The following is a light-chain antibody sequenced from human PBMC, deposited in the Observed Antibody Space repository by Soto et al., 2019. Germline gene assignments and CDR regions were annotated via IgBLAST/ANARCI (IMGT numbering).Light chain of an antibody. V-gene: IGKV3-15*01. CDR2: GAS. CDR1: ESIDSN. J-gene: IGKJ1*01. CDR3: QQYHYWWA. Sequence: IVMTQSPATLSVSPGERATLSCRASESIDSNLAWYQQKPGQAPRLLIYGASTRASDIPARFSGTGSGAEFTLTISGLQSEDFAVYYCQQYHYWWAFGQGTKVDIK.